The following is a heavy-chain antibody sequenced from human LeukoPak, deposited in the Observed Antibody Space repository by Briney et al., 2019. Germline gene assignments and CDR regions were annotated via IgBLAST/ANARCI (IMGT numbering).Heavy chain of an antibody. D-gene: IGHD6-19*01. V-gene: IGHV3-74*01. CDR1: GFTFSKYW. CDR2: IKSDGTVT. CDR3: TTKQWLAPPPDS. J-gene: IGHJ4*02. Sequence: GGSLRLSCAASGFTFSKYWMLWVRQAPGKGLESVSRIKSDGTVTIYADSVKGRFTVHRENADNTMFLQMNSVRDEDTAVYYCTTKQWLAPPPDSWGQGTPVSV.